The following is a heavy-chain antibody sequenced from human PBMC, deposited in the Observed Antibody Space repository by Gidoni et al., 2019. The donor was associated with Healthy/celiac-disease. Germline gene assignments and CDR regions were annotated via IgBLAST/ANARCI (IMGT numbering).Heavy chain of an antibody. D-gene: IGHD3-22*01. J-gene: IGHJ3*02. CDR2: INPSGGST. CDR1: GYTFPSYY. CDR3: ASFLGSSGTPDAFDI. Sequence: QVQLVQSGAEVKKPGASVKVSCKASGYTFPSYYMHWVRQAPGQGLEWMGIINPSGGSTSYAQKFQGRVTMTRDTSTSTVYMELSSLRSEDTAVYYCASFLGSSGTPDAFDIWGQGTMVTVSS. V-gene: IGHV1-46*01.